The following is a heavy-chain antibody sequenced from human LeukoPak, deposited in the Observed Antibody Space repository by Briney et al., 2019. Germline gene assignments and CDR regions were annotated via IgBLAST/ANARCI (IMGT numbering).Heavy chain of an antibody. Sequence: PSETLSLTCTVSGGSISRYYWSWIRQPPGKGLEWIGYIYYSGSTNYNPSLKSRVTISVDTSKNQFSLKLSSVTAADTAVYYCANQFYRRSLDYWGQGTLVTVSS. D-gene: IGHD2/OR15-2a*01. CDR2: IYYSGST. CDR1: GGSISRYY. V-gene: IGHV4-59*08. CDR3: ANQFYRRSLDY. J-gene: IGHJ4*02.